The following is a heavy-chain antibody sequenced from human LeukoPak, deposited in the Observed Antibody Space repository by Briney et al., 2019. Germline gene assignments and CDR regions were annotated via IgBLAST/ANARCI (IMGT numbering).Heavy chain of an antibody. CDR3: ANDEIRWPTPRGY. CDR2: IRYDGSNK. Sequence: GGSLRLSCAASGFTFSSYGMHWVRQAPGKGLEWVAFIRYDGSNKYYADSVKGRFTISRDNSKNTLYLQMNSLRAEDTAVYYCANDEIRWPTPRGYWGQGTLVTVSS. J-gene: IGHJ4*02. D-gene: IGHD4-23*01. V-gene: IGHV3-30*02. CDR1: GFTFSSYG.